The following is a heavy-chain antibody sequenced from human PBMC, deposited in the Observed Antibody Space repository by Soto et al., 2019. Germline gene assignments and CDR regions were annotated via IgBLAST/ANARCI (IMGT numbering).Heavy chain of an antibody. CDR1: GGSFSGNY. CDR2: INHSGST. V-gene: IGHV4-34*01. J-gene: IGHJ6*02. D-gene: IGHD3-22*01. Sequence: QVHLQQWGAGLLKPSGTLSLTCGVSGGSFSGNYWTWIRQPPGKGLQWLGEINHSGSTNYNPSLRSLVTIPMDPAKNQFSLTLTSVTAADTAVYYGSRFCYFASSAYPTCPYGLDVWGLGTTVPVCS. CDR3: SRFCYFASSAYPTCPYGLDV.